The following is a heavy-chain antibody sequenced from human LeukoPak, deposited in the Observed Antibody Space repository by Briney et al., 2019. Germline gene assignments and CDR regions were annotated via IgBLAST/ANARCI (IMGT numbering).Heavy chain of an antibody. D-gene: IGHD3-22*01. Sequence: GGSLRLSCAASGFTFSSYAMSWVRQAPGKGLEWVSAISGSGGSTHYADSVKGRFTISRDNSKNTLYLQMNSLRAEDTAVYYCAKDHTGDDSSGYYYNWFDPWGQGTLVTVSS. CDR1: GFTFSSYA. CDR2: ISGSGGST. V-gene: IGHV3-23*01. CDR3: AKDHTGDDSSGYYYNWFDP. J-gene: IGHJ5*02.